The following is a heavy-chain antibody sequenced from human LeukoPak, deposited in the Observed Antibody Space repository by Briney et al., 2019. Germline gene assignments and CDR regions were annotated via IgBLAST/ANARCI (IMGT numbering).Heavy chain of an antibody. J-gene: IGHJ4*02. V-gene: IGHV3-30*04. CDR2: ISYDGSNK. D-gene: IGHD3-16*01. CDR1: GFTFSSYA. Sequence: GSLRLSCAASGFTFSSYAMHWVRQAPGKGLEWVAVISYDGSNKYYADSVKGRFTISRDNSKNTLYLQMSSLRAEDTAVYYCTRDGGSGIDYWGQGTLVTVSS. CDR3: TRDGGSGIDY.